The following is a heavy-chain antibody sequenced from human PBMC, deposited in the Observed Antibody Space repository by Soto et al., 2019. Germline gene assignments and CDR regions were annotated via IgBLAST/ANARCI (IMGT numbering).Heavy chain of an antibody. J-gene: IGHJ4*02. CDR3: TRDRGRRYNDGRGYYYSAY. CDR2: FIPIFGTT. CDR1: GGTFSSYA. Sequence: QVHLVQSGAEVKKPGSSVKVSCKASGGTFSSYAISWVRQAPGQGLEWMGGFIPIFGTTNYAQKFQGRVTITADESRSTAYMELSSQRSEDTAVYYCTRDRGRRYNDGRGYYYSAYWGQGTLVTVSS. V-gene: IGHV1-69*01. D-gene: IGHD3-22*01.